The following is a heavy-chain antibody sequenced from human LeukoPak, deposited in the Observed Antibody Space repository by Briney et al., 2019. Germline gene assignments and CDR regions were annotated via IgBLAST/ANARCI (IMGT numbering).Heavy chain of an antibody. CDR3: ARGRFLEWTHWNWFDP. CDR1: GGSFSGYY. J-gene: IGHJ5*02. V-gene: IGHV4-34*01. D-gene: IGHD3-3*01. Sequence: SETLSLTCAVYGGSFSGYYWSWIRQPPGKGLEWIGEINHSGSTNYNPSLKSRVTISVDTSKNQFPLKLSSVTAADTDVYYCARGRFLEWTHWNWFDPWGQGTLVTVSS. CDR2: INHSGST.